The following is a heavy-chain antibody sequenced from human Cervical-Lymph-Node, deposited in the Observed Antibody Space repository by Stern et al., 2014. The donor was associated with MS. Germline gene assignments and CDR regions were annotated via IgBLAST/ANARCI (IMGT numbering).Heavy chain of an antibody. CDR2: IIPICGTA. Sequence: QVQLVQSGAEVKKPGSSVKVSSKASGGTFSSYAISWVRQAPGHGLEWMGGIIPICGTANYAQKFQGRVTITADESTSTAYMELSSLRSEDTAVYYCARVAVGSYYYDYWGQGTLVTVSS. V-gene: IGHV1-69*01. CDR3: ARVAVGSYYYDY. CDR1: GGTFSSYA. J-gene: IGHJ4*02. D-gene: IGHD3-10*01.